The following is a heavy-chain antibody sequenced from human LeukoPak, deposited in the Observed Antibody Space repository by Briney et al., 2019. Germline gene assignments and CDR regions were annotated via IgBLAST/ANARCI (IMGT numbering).Heavy chain of an antibody. Sequence: GGSLRLSCAASGFTFSSHAMSWVRQAPGKGLEWVSAISGSGGSTYYADSVKGRFTISRDNSKNTLYLQMNSLRAEDTAVYYCAKDSRRWELLQYGMDVWGQGTTVTVSS. CDR1: GFTFSSHA. CDR2: ISGSGGST. J-gene: IGHJ6*02. CDR3: AKDSRRWELLQYGMDV. V-gene: IGHV3-23*01. D-gene: IGHD1-26*01.